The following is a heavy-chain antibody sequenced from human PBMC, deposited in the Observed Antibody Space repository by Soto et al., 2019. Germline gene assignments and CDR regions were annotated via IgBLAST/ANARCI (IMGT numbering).Heavy chain of an antibody. CDR1: GGSISSYY. V-gene: IGHV4-59*01. CDR2: IYYSGST. D-gene: IGHD5-18*01. CDR3: GKDRDTYGASYYFDY. J-gene: IGHJ4*02. Sequence: PSETLSLTCTVSGGSISSYYWSWIRQPPGKGLEWIGYIYYSGSTNYNPSVKGRFTISRDNSKNTLYLQMNSLRGEDTAVYYCGKDRDTYGASYYFDYWGQGTLVTVSS.